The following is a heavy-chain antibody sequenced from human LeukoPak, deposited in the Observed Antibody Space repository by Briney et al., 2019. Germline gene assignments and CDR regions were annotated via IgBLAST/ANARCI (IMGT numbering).Heavy chain of an antibody. CDR1: GYTFTSYA. CDR2: INPSGGST. Sequence: ASVKVSCKASGYTFTSYAISWVRQAPGQGLEWMGIINPSGGSTSYAQKFQGRVTMTRDMSTSTVYMELSSLRSEDTAVYYCASKDYGSWGQGTLVTVSS. CDR3: ASKDYGS. J-gene: IGHJ1*01. D-gene: IGHD3-10*01. V-gene: IGHV1-46*01.